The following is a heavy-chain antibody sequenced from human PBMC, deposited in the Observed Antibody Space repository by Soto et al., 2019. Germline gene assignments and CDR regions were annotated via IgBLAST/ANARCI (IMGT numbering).Heavy chain of an antibody. D-gene: IGHD2-15*01. J-gene: IGHJ4*02. CDR3: AKEAVASEQVPIPGDS. Sequence: GGPLRLPFQASGLTLRNIPLPWAAQAPGGGLEWVSGISGSGSMKYYADSVKGRFPISRDNSKNMLFLQMDSLRDEDTAMYHCAKEAVASEQVPIPGDSWGQGTLVTVSS. CDR1: GLTLRNIP. V-gene: IGHV3-23*01. CDR2: ISGSGSMK.